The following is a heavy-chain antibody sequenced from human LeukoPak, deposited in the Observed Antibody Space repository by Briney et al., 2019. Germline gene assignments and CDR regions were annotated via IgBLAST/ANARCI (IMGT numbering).Heavy chain of an antibody. Sequence: SETLSLTCTVSGGSISIYYWNWIRHPPGKGLEWIGYISYSGSTNYNPSLKSRVTISLDMSKNQFSLNLRSVAAADTAVYYCARGFDSKSTYFDYWGQGTLVTVSS. J-gene: IGHJ4*02. CDR2: ISYSGST. D-gene: IGHD5-12*01. CDR1: GGSISIYY. CDR3: ARGFDSKSTYFDY. V-gene: IGHV4-59*01.